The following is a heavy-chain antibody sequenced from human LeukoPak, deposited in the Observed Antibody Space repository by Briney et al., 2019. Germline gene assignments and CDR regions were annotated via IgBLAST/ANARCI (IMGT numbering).Heavy chain of an antibody. Sequence: PGGSLRLSCAASGFTFSDYYMSWIRQAPGKGPEWVANIRQDESERYFADSVKGRFTISRDNAKKSVYLHMSSLRAEDTALYYCARLSAYYYGSYFYYYMDVWGKGTTVTVSS. D-gene: IGHD3-10*01. CDR1: GFTFSDYY. CDR2: IRQDESER. V-gene: IGHV3-7*01. J-gene: IGHJ6*03. CDR3: ARLSAYYYGSYFYYYMDV.